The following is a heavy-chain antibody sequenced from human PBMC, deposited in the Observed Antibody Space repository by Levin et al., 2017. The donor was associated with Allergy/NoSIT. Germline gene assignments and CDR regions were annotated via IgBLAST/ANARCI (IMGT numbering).Heavy chain of an antibody. J-gene: IGHJ4*02. D-gene: IGHD2-15*01. CDR2: IGSSGDT. Sequence: GESLKISCAVSEFTFRCYDMLWVRQTAGRGLEWVSPIGSSGDTSYRGSVKGRFTFSRENVKKSLLLQMNSLRAGDTALYYNARGHLLFCYLEVWGQGNLVTVSS. V-gene: IGHV3-13*01. CDR3: ARGHLLFCYLEV. CDR1: EFTFRCYD.